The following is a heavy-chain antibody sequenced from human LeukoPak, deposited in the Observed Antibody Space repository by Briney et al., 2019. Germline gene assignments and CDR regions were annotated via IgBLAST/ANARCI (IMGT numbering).Heavy chain of an antibody. J-gene: IGHJ6*04. CDR1: GGSISSYY. V-gene: IGHV4-59*01. Sequence: SETLSLTCTVSGGSISSYYWSWIRQPPGRGLEWIGYIYYSGSTNYNPSLKSRVTISVDTSKNQFSLKLSSVTAADTAVYYCASFSYYYGSGSTYYYYGMDVWGKGTTVTVSS. D-gene: IGHD3-10*01. CDR3: ASFSYYYGSGSTYYYYGMDV. CDR2: IYYSGST.